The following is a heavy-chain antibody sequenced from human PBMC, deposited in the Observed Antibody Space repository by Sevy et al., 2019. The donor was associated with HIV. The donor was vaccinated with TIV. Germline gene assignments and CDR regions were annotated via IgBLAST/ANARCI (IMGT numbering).Heavy chain of an antibody. J-gene: IGHJ2*01. V-gene: IGHV3-64D*06. CDR1: GFTFSSYA. D-gene: IGHD2-15*01. Sequence: GGSLRLSCSASGFTFSSYAMHWVRQAPGKGLEYVSAISSNGGSTYYADSVKGRLTISRDNSKNTLYLQMSSLRAEDTAVYYCVKSGGGNPSYWYFDLWGRGTLVTVSS. CDR2: ISSNGGST. CDR3: VKSGGGNPSYWYFDL.